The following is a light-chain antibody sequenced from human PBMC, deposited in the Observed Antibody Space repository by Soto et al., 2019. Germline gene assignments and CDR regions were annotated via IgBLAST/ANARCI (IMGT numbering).Light chain of an antibody. Sequence: QSALTQPRSASGSPGQSVTISCTGTSSDVGGYNYVSWYQQHPGKAPKLMIYDVNKRPPGVPDRFSGSKSGNTASLTVSGLQAEDEADYYCSSYAGSNGVVFGGGTKLTVL. V-gene: IGLV2-8*01. CDR1: SSDVGGYNY. CDR2: DVN. J-gene: IGLJ2*01. CDR3: SSYAGSNGVV.